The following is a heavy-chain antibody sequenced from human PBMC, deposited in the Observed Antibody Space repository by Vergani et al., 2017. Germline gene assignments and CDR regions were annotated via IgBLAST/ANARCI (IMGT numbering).Heavy chain of an antibody. Sequence: QVQLVQSGAEVKKPGASVKVSCKASGYTSTSYDINWVRQATGQGLEWMGWMNPNSGNTGYAQKFQGRVTMTRNTSISTAYMELSSLRSEDTAVYYCARVGIVVVPAATVHYYYYMDVWGKGTTVTVSS. D-gene: IGHD2-2*01. J-gene: IGHJ6*03. V-gene: IGHV1-8*02. CDR1: GYTSTSYD. CDR2: MNPNSGNT. CDR3: ARVGIVVVPAATVHYYYYMDV.